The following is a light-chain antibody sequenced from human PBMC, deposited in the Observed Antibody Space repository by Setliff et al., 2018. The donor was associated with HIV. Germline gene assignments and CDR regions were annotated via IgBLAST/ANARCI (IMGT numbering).Light chain of an antibody. Sequence: DIQMTQSPSSLSASVGDRVTITCRASQSISSYLNWYQHKAGKAPKLLIYAASSLQSGVPSRFSGSGSGADFTLTISSLQPEDFATYYCQQSYSTITFGQGTRLEIK. V-gene: IGKV1-39*01. CDR1: QSISSY. J-gene: IGKJ5*01. CDR3: QQSYSTIT. CDR2: AAS.